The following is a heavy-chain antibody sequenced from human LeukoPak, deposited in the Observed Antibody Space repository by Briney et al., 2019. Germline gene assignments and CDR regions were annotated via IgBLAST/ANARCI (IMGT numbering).Heavy chain of an antibody. CDR1: GRSISSSSYY. Sequence: SETLSLTCTVSGRSISSSSYYWGWIRQPPGKGLEWIGSIYYSGSTYYNPSLKSRVTISVDTSKNQFSLKLSSVTAADTAVYYCARRKDSYVDYWGQGTLVTVSS. CDR3: ARRKDSYVDY. D-gene: IGHD5-18*01. J-gene: IGHJ4*02. V-gene: IGHV4-39*01. CDR2: IYYSGST.